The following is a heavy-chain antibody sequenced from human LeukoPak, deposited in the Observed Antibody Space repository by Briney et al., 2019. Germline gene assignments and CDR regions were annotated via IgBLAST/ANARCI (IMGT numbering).Heavy chain of an antibody. V-gene: IGHV1-69*05. CDR3: ARVGGIMTTVSPFDY. CDR2: NNPIFGTA. J-gene: IGHJ4*02. CDR1: GGTFSSYA. Sequence: SVKVSCKASGGTFSSYAISWVRQARGQGLEWMGGNNPIFGTANYAQKFRGSVTITTDESTSTAYMELSSLRSEDTAVYYCARVGGIMTTVSPFDYWGQGTLVTVSS. D-gene: IGHD4-17*01.